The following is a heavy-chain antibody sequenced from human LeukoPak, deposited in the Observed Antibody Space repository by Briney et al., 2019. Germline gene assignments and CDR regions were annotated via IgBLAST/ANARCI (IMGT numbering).Heavy chain of an antibody. D-gene: IGHD2-15*01. J-gene: IGHJ6*03. V-gene: IGHV4-34*01. Sequence: SETLSLTCAVYGGSFSGYYWSWIRQPPGKGLEWIGEINHSGSTNYNPSLKSRVTRSVDTSKNQFSLKLSSVTAADTAVYYCARGGTPYCSGGSCFRVYYYYYMDVWGKGTTVTVSS. CDR1: GGSFSGYY. CDR2: INHSGST. CDR3: ARGGTPYCSGGSCFRVYYYYYMDV.